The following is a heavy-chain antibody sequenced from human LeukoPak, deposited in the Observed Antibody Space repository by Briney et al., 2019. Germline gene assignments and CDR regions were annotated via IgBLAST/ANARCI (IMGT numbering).Heavy chain of an antibody. CDR3: ARVPGNYFDY. CDR2: IKQDGSEK. J-gene: IGHJ4*02. CDR1: GFTFSSYW. Sequence: PGGSLRLSCAASGFTFSSYWVSWVRQAPGKGLEWVANIKQDGSEKYYVDSVKGRFTISRDNAKNSLYLQMNSLRAEDTAVYYCARVPGNYFDYWGQGTLVTVSS. D-gene: IGHD1-14*01. V-gene: IGHV3-7*01.